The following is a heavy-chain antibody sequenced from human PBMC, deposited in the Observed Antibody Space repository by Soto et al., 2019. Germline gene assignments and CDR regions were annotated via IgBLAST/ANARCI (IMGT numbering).Heavy chain of an antibody. J-gene: IGHJ6*02. Sequence: ASVKVSCKASGYTFTSYDINWVRQATGQGLEWMGWMNPNSGNTGYAQKFQGRVTMTRNTSISTAYMELSSLRSEDTAVYYCARGVAAAGDYYGMDVWGQGTTVTVSS. CDR1: GYTFTSYD. V-gene: IGHV1-8*01. D-gene: IGHD6-13*01. CDR3: ARGVAAAGDYYGMDV. CDR2: MNPNSGNT.